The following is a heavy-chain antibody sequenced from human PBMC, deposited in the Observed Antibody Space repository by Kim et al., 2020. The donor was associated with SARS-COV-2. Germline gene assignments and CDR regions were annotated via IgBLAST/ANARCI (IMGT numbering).Heavy chain of an antibody. CDR3: ARANDGTLNSFDF. Sequence: YTQKFQGRVTMTRNTSINTAYMELSSLRSDDTAVYYCARANDGTLNSFDFWGQGTLVTVSS. J-gene: IGHJ4*02. D-gene: IGHD1-26*01. V-gene: IGHV1-8*01.